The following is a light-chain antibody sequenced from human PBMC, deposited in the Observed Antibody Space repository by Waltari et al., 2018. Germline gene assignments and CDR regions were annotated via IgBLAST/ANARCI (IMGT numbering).Light chain of an antibody. Sequence: RAPKLVIYDVNNRPAGISNRFSGSKAGNTASLAISGLQAEDEADSYCSSYTSLTNLFVVFGGGTKVTVL. V-gene: IGLV2-14*03. CDR3: SSYTSLTNLFVV. CDR2: DVN. J-gene: IGLJ2*01.